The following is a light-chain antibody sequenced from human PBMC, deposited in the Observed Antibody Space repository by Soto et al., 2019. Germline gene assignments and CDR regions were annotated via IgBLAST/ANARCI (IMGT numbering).Light chain of an antibody. V-gene: IGKV1-33*01. CDR2: DAS. Sequence: DIQMIQSQSSLSASVGDRVTITCQASQDISNYLNWYQQKPGKAPKLLIYDASNLETGVPSRFSGSGSGTDFTFTISSLQPEDIATYYRQQYDNLPITFGQGTRLEIK. CDR1: QDISNY. CDR3: QQYDNLPIT. J-gene: IGKJ5*01.